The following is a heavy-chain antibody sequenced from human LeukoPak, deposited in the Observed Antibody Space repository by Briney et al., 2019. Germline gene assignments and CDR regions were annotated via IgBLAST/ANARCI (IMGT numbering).Heavy chain of an antibody. Sequence: GWSLRLSCAASAFTFSSYEMNWVRQAPGKGLEWVSYISTGGTMYYADSVKGRFTTSRDNAKNSLYPQMDSLRAEDTAVYYCARVSGKQSSSWYAFDIWGQGTMVTVSS. D-gene: IGHD6-13*01. J-gene: IGHJ3*02. V-gene: IGHV3-48*03. CDR2: ISTGGTM. CDR3: ARVSGKQSSSWYAFDI. CDR1: AFTFSSYE.